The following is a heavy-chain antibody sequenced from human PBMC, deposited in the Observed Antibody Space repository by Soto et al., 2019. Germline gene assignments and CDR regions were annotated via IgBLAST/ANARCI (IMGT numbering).Heavy chain of an antibody. V-gene: IGHV3-23*01. CDR2: ISGSGGST. CDR1: GFTFSSYA. CDR3: AKDLVWYSSGRSGFDY. D-gene: IGHD6-19*01. J-gene: IGHJ4*02. Sequence: GGSLRLSCAASGFTFSSYAMSWVRQAPGKGLEWVSAISGSGGSTYYADSVKGRFTISRDNSKNTLYLQMNSLRAEDTAVYYCAKDLVWYSSGRSGFDYWGQGTLVTVSS.